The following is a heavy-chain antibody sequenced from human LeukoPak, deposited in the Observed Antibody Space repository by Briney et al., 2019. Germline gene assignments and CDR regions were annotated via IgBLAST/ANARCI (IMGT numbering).Heavy chain of an antibody. Sequence: GGSLRLSCTASGFNFYRFTMHWVRQSPGKGLEWVSSINSSSSYIYYADSVKGRFTISRDNAKNSLYLQMNSLRAEDTAVYYCARDPTGYYTPRPDFDYWGQGTLVTVSS. CDR1: GFNFYRFT. CDR2: INSSSSYI. D-gene: IGHD3/OR15-3a*01. V-gene: IGHV3-21*01. CDR3: ARDPTGYYTPRPDFDY. J-gene: IGHJ4*02.